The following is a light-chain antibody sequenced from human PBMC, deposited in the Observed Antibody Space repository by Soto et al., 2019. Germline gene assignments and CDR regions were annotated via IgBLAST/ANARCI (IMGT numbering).Light chain of an antibody. CDR1: QDIRND. CDR3: LQHSVSHPT. J-gene: IGKJ1*01. V-gene: IGKV1-17*01. Sequence: DIQMTQSPSSLSASVGDRVTITCRASQDIRNDLGWYQQKPGKAPKRLIYAASSLQSGVPSRFSGSDSGTEFTLTISSLQPEDYAAYDSLQHSVSHPTFGKGTKVVI. CDR2: AAS.